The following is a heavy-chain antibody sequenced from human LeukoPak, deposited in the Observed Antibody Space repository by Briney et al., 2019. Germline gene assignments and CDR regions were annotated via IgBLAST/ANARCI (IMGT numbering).Heavy chain of an antibody. J-gene: IGHJ4*02. CDR3: ARGGRCSGDNCYATLYDY. Sequence: PGGSLRLSCATSGFTFGYYEMNWVRQAPGKGLEWVSYIKSSGSSIYYADSVKGRFTISRDNAKNSLYLQMNSPRPEDTAIYYCARGGRCSGDNCYATLYDYWGQGTVVTVSS. V-gene: IGHV3-48*03. CDR1: GFTFGYYE. D-gene: IGHD2-15*01. CDR2: IKSSGSSI.